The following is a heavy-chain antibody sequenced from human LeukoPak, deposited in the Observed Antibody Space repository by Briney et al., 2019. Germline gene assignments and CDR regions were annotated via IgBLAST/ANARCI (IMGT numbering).Heavy chain of an antibody. CDR2: IDPDTGGT. D-gene: IGHD3-22*01. J-gene: IGHJ4*02. CDR1: GYTFIDHY. Sequence: ASVKVSCKPSGYTFIDHYLHWVRQAPGQGLESLGWIDPDTGGTNYPQKFQGRVTMTRDTSSSTAYIELNRLRSDDTAVYYCARAGHNSNSGGYDFWGLGTLVTVSS. V-gene: IGHV1-2*02. CDR3: ARAGHNSNSGGYDF.